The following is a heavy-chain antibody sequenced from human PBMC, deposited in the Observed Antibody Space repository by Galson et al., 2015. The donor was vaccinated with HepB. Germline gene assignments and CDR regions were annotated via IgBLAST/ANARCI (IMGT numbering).Heavy chain of an antibody. CDR2: IYSGNT. CDR1: GGSISTYY. Sequence: SETLSLTCTVSGGSISTYYWSWVRQPPGKGLEWLGYIYSGNTKYNPSLQSRVTISVDSSTNHFSLQLSSVTTADTAIYYCARGRMDASMVVRRIRGAVYFDYWGQGSLVTVSS. D-gene: IGHD5-18*01. J-gene: IGHJ4*02. V-gene: IGHV4-59*01. CDR3: ARGRMDASMVVRRIRGAVYFDY.